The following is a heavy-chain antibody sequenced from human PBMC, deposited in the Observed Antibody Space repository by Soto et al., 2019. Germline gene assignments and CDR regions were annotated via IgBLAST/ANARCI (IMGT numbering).Heavy chain of an antibody. V-gene: IGHV4-34*01. Sequence: PSETLSLTCAVSGGSFSGYYWDWVRQPPGKGLEWVGEINYSGNTNYNPSLKRRVTISVDTSKNQVSLKVTSVTAADTAMYYCARRNYFYALDVWGQGTTVTVSS. CDR1: GGSFSGYY. J-gene: IGHJ6*02. CDR3: ARRNYFYALDV. CDR2: INYSGNT.